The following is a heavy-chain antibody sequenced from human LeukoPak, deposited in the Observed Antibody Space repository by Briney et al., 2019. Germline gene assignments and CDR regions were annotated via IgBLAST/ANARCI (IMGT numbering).Heavy chain of an antibody. CDR3: AKTANPRLDSSSSDY. J-gene: IGHJ4*02. CDR2: IKLDGSET. Sequence: GGSLRLSCAASGFTFSNYWMSWVRQAPGKGLEWVANIKLDGSETYYVDSVKGRFTISRDNAKNSLYLQMNSLRAEDTAVYYYAKTANPRLDSSSSDYWGQGTLVTVSS. CDR1: GFTFSNYW. D-gene: IGHD6-6*01. V-gene: IGHV3-7*01.